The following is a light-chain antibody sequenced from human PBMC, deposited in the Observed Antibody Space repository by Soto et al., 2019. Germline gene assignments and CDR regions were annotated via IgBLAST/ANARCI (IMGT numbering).Light chain of an antibody. V-gene: IGLV2-14*01. CDR1: SSAVGGYNY. J-gene: IGLJ1*01. Sequence: QSALTQPASVSGSPGQSITISCTGTSSAVGGYNYVSWYQQHPGKAPKLMIFDVSYRPSGVSNRFSGSKSGNTASLTISGLQAEDEADYYCSSYTSSSTLFVFGTGTKLTVL. CDR3: SSYTSSSTLFV. CDR2: DVS.